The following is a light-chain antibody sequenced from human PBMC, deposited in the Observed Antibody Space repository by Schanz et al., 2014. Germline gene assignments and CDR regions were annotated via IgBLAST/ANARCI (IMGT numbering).Light chain of an antibody. CDR3: MQGGHWPYT. CDR1: QSLLHSDGKTY. V-gene: IGKV2D-29*01. CDR2: EVS. J-gene: IGKJ2*01. Sequence: DIVMTQTPLSLSVTPGQPASISCKSTQSLLHSDGKTYLCWYLQKPGQPPQLLMSEVSNRFSGVPDRFSGSGSGTDFTLTISRVEAEDVGVYYCMQGGHWPYTFGQGTKLEIK.